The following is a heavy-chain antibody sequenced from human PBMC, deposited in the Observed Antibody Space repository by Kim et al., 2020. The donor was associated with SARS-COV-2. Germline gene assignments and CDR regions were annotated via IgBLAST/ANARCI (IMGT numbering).Heavy chain of an antibody. Sequence: GDADSVKGRFTISRDNAKNSLYLQMNRLRAEDTALYYCAKPGYSSSWLDYWDQGTLVTVSS. CDR3: AKPGYSSSWLDY. J-gene: IGHJ4*02. D-gene: IGHD6-13*01. V-gene: IGHV3-9*01.